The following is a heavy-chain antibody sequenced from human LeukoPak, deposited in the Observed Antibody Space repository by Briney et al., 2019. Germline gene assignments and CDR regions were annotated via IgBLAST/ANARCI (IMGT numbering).Heavy chain of an antibody. V-gene: IGHV3-43*02. Sequence: PGGFLRLSCAASGFNFDDYAMHWVRQSPRKGLEWVSLITGDGSTSHFAASVKGRFTVSRDNTRNSIYLHMNSLTSEDSALYYCVTTSQDAGTFYRSYRNWGQGSVVTASS. CDR2: ITGDGSTS. J-gene: IGHJ4*02. CDR1: GFNFDDYA. D-gene: IGHD3-10*01. CDR3: VTTSQDAGTFYRSYRN.